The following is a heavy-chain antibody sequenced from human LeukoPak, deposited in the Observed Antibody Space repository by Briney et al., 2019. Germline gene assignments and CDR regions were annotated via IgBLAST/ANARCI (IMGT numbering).Heavy chain of an antibody. V-gene: IGHV1-2*02. CDR1: GYTFTGYY. CDR2: INPNSGGT. CDR3: ANGYLWLGESTFDY. D-gene: IGHD3-10*01. J-gene: IGHJ4*02. Sequence: ASVKVSCKASGYTFTGYYMHWVRQAPGQGLEWMGWINPNSGGTNYAQKFQGRVTMTRDTSISTAYMELSRLRSDDTAVYYCANGYLWLGESTFDYWGQGTLVTVSS.